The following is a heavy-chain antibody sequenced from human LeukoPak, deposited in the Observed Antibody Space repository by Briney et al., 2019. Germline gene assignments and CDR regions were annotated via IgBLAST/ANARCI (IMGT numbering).Heavy chain of an antibody. D-gene: IGHD4-17*01. V-gene: IGHV3-9*01. CDR3: VKAIYYGAGYYFDQ. CDR2: ISSNSGTT. J-gene: IGHJ4*02. CDR1: GYVFNVDA. Sequence: GGSLRLACAASGYVFNVDAMQWGRQAPGRGLEWVSGISSNSGTTGYADCVKGRVTISRDKYTNSLYLQMNSLRTEDTALYYCVKAIYYGAGYYFDQWGQGTLVTVSS.